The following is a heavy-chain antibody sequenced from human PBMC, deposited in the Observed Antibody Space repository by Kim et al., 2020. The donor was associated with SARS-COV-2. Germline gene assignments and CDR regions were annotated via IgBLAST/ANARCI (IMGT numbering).Heavy chain of an antibody. CDR1: GGSFSGYY. J-gene: IGHJ4*02. Sequence: SETLSLTCAVYGGSFSGYYWSWIRQPPGKGLEWIGEINHSGSTNYNPSLKSRVTISVDTSKNQFSLKLSSVTAADTAVYYCARGRRRGGGSFDYWGQGTLVTVSS. V-gene: IGHV4-34*01. CDR2: INHSGST. CDR3: ARGRRRGGGSFDY. D-gene: IGHD2-15*01.